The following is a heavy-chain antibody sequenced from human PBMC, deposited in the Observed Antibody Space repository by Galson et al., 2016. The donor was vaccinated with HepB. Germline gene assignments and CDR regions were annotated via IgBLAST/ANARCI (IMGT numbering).Heavy chain of an antibody. D-gene: IGHD6-19*01. J-gene: IGHJ4*02. V-gene: IGHV1-3*04. Sequence: SVKVSCKASGYTFTNFPINWVRQAPGQRLEWMGWINTGNGDTRCSQSFQGRATITRDTSASTAYMELNTLTSEDTAVYYCVRDPVRGWAPFDYWGQGTLVTVSS. CDR3: VRDPVRGWAPFDY. CDR1: GYTFTNFP. CDR2: INTGNGDT.